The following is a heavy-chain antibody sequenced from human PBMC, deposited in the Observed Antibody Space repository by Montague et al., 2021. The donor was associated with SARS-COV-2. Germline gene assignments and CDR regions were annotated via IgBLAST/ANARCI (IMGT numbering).Heavy chain of an antibody. D-gene: IGHD1-1*01. CDR2: TYYRSKWYT. J-gene: IGHJ4*02. Sequence: CAISGDSVSSNSAAWNWIRQSPSRGLEWLGRTYYRSKWYTDYAPSVKTRITITPDTSNNQFSLHLNSVTPVDTAVYYCAREGTVPGDRGIYFDDWGQGTLVTVSS. V-gene: IGHV6-1*01. CDR1: GDSVSSNSAA. CDR3: AREGTVPGDRGIYFDD.